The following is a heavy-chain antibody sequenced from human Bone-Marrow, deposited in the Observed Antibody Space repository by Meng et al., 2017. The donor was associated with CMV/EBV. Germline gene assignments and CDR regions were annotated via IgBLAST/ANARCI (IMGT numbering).Heavy chain of an antibody. CDR3: ARDKGYGMDV. Sequence: GESLKISCAASGFTFSSYDTHWVRQATGKGLEWVSAIGTAGDTYYPGSVKGRFTISRENAKNSLYLQMNSLRAGDTAVYYCARDKGYGMDVWGQGTTVTVS. CDR2: IGTAGDT. CDR1: GFTFSSYD. J-gene: IGHJ6*02. V-gene: IGHV3-13*01.